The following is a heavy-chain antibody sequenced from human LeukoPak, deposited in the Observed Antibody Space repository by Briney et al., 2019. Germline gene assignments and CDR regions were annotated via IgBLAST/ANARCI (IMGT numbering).Heavy chain of an antibody. Sequence: SETLSLTCTVSGGSISSYYWSWIRQPPGKGLEWIGYIYYSGSTNYNPSLKSRVTISVDTSKNQFSLKLSSVTAADTAVYYCARDRQDTTPPRYFDLWGRGTLVTVSS. J-gene: IGHJ2*01. V-gene: IGHV4-59*01. CDR2: IYYSGST. CDR3: ARDRQDTTPPRYFDL. CDR1: GGSISSYY. D-gene: IGHD2-15*01.